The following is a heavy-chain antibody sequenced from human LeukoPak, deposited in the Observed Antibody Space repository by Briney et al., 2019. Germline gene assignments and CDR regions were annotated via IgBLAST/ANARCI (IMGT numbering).Heavy chain of an antibody. Sequence: GASVKVPCKASGYTFTGYYMHWVRQAPGQGLEWMGWINPNSGGTNYAQKFQGRVTMTRDTSISTAYMELSRLRSDDTAVYYCARATVATFYYMDVWGKGTTVTVSS. D-gene: IGHD1/OR15-1a*01. V-gene: IGHV1-2*02. CDR3: ARATVATFYYMDV. CDR2: INPNSGGT. CDR1: GYTFTGYY. J-gene: IGHJ6*03.